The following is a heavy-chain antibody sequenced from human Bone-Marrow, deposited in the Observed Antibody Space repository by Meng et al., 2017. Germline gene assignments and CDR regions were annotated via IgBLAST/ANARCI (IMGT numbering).Heavy chain of an antibody. Sequence: ASVKVSCKISGYTLTGLSVHWVRQAPGKGLDWMGGFDPEDGETLYAQKLQGRVTLTEDTSTDTAYMELTSLTSGDTAVYYCTIDRFAYWGQGTLVTVSS. V-gene: IGHV1-24*01. J-gene: IGHJ4*02. CDR1: GYTLTGLS. CDR2: FDPEDGET. CDR3: TIDRFAY.